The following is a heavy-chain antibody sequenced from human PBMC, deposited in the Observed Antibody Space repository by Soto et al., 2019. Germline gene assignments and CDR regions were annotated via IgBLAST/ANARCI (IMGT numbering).Heavy chain of an antibody. CDR3: ATPPPRGSLDD. J-gene: IGHJ4*02. CDR2: TYYSENT. CDR1: GCPISSSSKH. Sequence: SETLSLTCTVSGCPISSSSKHSGCIHQPPGKGLDWIGNTYYSENTYYNPSLESRVTIYVHTSKNQFSLRLTSVPAADAHVYYCATPPPRGSLDDWGKGPLVTVS. V-gene: IGHV4-39*01. D-gene: IGHD3-10*01.